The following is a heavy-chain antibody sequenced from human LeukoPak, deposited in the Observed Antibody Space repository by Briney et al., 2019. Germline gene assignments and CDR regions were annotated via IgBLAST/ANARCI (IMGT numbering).Heavy chain of an antibody. CDR3: AKGWGNFDY. D-gene: IGHD3-16*01. CDR1: GFTFSSYV. CDR2: ISYDGSDK. J-gene: IGHJ4*02. V-gene: IGHV3-30*18. Sequence: GGPLRLSYAASGFTFSSYVMQWLRQAPGKGLEGVAVISYDGSDKYYADSVKGRFTISRDSSKNTLFLQMNSLRVEDTALYYCAKGWGNFDYWGQGTLVTVSS.